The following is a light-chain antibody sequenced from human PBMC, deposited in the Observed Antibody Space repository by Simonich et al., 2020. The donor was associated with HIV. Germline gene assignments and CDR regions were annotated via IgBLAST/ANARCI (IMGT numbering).Light chain of an antibody. CDR1: SSDVGGYNY. V-gene: IGLV2-14*03. CDR2: AVR. Sequence: QSALTQPASVSGSPGQSITISCTGHSSDVGGYNYVSWYQQHPGKAPKLMIYAVRNRPSGISDRFSGSKSGNTASLTISGLQAEDEADYYCSSYTSRSAWLFGGGTKLTVL. J-gene: IGLJ3*02. CDR3: SSYTSRSAWL.